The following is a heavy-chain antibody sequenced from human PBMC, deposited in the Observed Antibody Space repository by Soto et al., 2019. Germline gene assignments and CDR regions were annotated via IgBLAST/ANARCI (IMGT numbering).Heavy chain of an antibody. J-gene: IGHJ4*02. CDR3: ASAPPGTSGDYFVY. CDR2: IYYSGST. Sequence: QLQLQESGPGLVKPSETLSLTCTVSGGSISSSSYYWGWIRQPPGKGLEWIGSIYYSGSTNYNPSLKSRVTISVDTSKNQFSLKLSSVTAADTAVYYCASAPPGTSGDYFVYWGQGTLVTVSS. CDR1: GGSISSSSYY. V-gene: IGHV4-39*01. D-gene: IGHD1-1*01.